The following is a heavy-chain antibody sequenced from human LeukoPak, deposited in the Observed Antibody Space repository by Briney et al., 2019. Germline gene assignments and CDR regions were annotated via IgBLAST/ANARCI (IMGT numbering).Heavy chain of an antibody. CDR3: ARGYCSGNSCYYFDY. D-gene: IGHD2-15*01. V-gene: IGHV1-46*01. CDR2: INPSGGST. Sequence: ASVKVSCKASGYTFTSYYMHWVRQAPGQGLEWMGIINPSGGSTSYAQKFQGRVTMTRDTSTSTVYIELSSLRSEDTAVYFCARGYCSGNSCYYFDYWGQGTLLTVSS. J-gene: IGHJ4*02. CDR1: GYTFTSYY.